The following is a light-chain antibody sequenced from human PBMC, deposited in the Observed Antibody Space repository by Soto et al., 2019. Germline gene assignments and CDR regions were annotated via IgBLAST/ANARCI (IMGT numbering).Light chain of an antibody. CDR2: GAS. Sequence: EIVLTQSPGTLSLSPGERATLSCRASQSVSSIYLAWYQQKPGQAPRLLIYGASSRATGIPDRFSGSGSGTDFTLTISRLEPEDFAVYYCQQYGSSHWTFGQGTKVDIK. CDR1: QSVSSIY. J-gene: IGKJ1*01. CDR3: QQYGSSHWT. V-gene: IGKV3-20*01.